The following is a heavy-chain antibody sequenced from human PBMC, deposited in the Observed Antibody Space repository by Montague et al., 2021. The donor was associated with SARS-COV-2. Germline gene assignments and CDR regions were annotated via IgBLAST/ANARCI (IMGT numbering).Heavy chain of an antibody. V-gene: IGHV2-70*01. CDR2: IDWDDDK. D-gene: IGHD6-19*01. CDR3: ARISAWYSSGWSAFDY. CDR1: GFSLSTSGMC. J-gene: IGHJ4*02. Sequence: ALGKPTQTLTLTCTFSGFSLSTSGMCVSWIRQPPGKALEWLALIDWDDDKYYSTSLKTRLTISKDTSKNQVVLTMTNMDPVDTATYYCARISAWYSSGWSAFDYWGQGTLVTVSS.